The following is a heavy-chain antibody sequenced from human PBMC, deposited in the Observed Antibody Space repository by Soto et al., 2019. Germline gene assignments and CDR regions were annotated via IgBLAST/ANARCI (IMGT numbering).Heavy chain of an antibody. CDR2: IVVGSGNT. V-gene: IGHV1-58*01. J-gene: IGHJ4*02. CDR3: AADLVGIGERDVGFSFDY. CDR1: GFTFTSSA. D-gene: IGHD1-26*01. Sequence: GASVKVSCKASGFTFTSSAVQWVRQARGQRLEWIGWIVVGSGNTNYAQKFQERVTITRDMSTSTAYMELSSLRSEDTAGYYCAADLVGIGERDVGFSFDYWGQGSLVTVSA.